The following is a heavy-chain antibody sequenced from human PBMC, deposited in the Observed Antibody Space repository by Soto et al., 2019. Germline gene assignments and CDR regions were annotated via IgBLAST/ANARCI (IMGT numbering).Heavy chain of an antibody. CDR2: ISGSGGST. CDR3: AKVGLFRRGSYSAFDI. V-gene: IGHV3-23*01. Sequence: GGSLRLSCAASGFTFSSYAMSWVRQAPGKGLEWVSAISGSGGSTYYADSVKGRFTISRDNSKNTLYLQMNSLRAEDTAVYYCAKVGLFRRGSYSAFDIWGQGTMVTVSS. CDR1: GFTFSSYA. D-gene: IGHD1-26*01. J-gene: IGHJ3*02.